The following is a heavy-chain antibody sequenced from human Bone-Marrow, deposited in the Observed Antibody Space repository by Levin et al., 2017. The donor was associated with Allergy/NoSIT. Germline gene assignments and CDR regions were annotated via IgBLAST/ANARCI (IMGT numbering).Heavy chain of an antibody. Sequence: GESLKISCAASGFTFSSYGMHWVRQAPGKGLEWEAVISYDGSNKYYADSVKGRFTISRDNSKNTLYLQMNSLRAEDTAVYYCAKDSWYYDFWSGYGIKPWAGPYYYYYGMDVWGQGTTVTVSS. CDR1: GFTFSSYG. V-gene: IGHV3-30*18. J-gene: IGHJ6*02. CDR2: ISYDGSNK. CDR3: AKDSWYYDFWSGYGIKPWAGPYYYYYGMDV. D-gene: IGHD3-3*01.